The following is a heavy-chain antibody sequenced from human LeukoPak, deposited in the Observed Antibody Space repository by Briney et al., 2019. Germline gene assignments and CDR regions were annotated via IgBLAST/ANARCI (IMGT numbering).Heavy chain of an antibody. D-gene: IGHD3-3*01. CDR3: ARVSSGYYDFWSGYRTYGMDV. CDR2: MNPNSGNT. CDR1: GYTFTSYD. V-gene: IGHV1-8*01. J-gene: IGHJ6*02. Sequence: ASVKVSCKASGYTFTSYDINWVRQATGQGLEWMGWMNPNSGNTGYAQKFQGRVTMTRNTSISTAYMGLSSLRSEDTAVYYCARVSSGYYDFWSGYRTYGMDVWGQGTTVTVSS.